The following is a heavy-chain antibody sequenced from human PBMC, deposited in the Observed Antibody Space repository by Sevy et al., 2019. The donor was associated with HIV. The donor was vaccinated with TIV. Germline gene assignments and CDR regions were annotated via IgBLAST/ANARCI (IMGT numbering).Heavy chain of an antibody. CDR3: ARGGPNQQQLDYFDY. D-gene: IGHD6-13*01. J-gene: IGHJ4*02. Sequence: SETLSLTCTVSGVSISPYYWAWIRQPPGKGLECIGFSGNNNYNPSLKTPVTTSVDTSKNQFSLKLSSVTAADTAIYYCARGGPNQQQLDYFDYWGQGTLVTVSS. CDR2: SGNN. V-gene: IGHV4-59*01. CDR1: GVSISPYY.